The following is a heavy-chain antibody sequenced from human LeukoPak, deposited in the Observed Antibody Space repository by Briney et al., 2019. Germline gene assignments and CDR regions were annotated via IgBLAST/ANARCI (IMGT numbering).Heavy chain of an antibody. Sequence: PGGSLRLSCAASGFTFSSYGMHWVRQAPGKGLEWVAGISCSRSNIFYADSVKGRFTISRDNSKNTLYLQMNSLRAEDTAVYYCAKDGGMIGCGSGGSCYAIVYWGEGALVTVSS. CDR1: GFTFSSYG. D-gene: IGHD2-15*01. CDR3: AKDGGMIGCGSGGSCYAIVY. J-gene: IGHJ4*02. CDR2: ISCSRSNI. V-gene: IGHV3-30*18.